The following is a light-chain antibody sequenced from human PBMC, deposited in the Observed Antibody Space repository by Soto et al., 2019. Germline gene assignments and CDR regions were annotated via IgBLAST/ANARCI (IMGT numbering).Light chain of an antibody. CDR1: QSFRGL. Sequence: EVVLTQSPVTLSLSPVERATLSCRASQSFRGLLAWYQQKPGQAPRLLIYDAYNRATGIPPRFSGSGSGTDFTLTISSLEPEDFAVYFCQQRSHWPPITFGQGTRLEIK. CDR3: QQRSHWPPIT. J-gene: IGKJ5*01. CDR2: DAY. V-gene: IGKV3-11*01.